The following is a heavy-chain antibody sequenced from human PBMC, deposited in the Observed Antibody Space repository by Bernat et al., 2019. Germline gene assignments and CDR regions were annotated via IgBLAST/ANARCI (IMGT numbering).Heavy chain of an antibody. CDR2: ISWNSGSI. D-gene: IGHD4-17*01. J-gene: IGHJ4*02. V-gene: IGHV3-9*01. Sequence: EVQLVESGGGLVQSGRSLRPSCAASGFTFDDYAMHWVRQAPGKGLERVSGISWNSGSIAYADSVMGRFTISRDNDKKSLYLQMNSLRAEDTALYYCARVNDYGDYGTFDYWGQGTLVTVSS. CDR3: ARVNDYGDYGTFDY. CDR1: GFTFDDYA.